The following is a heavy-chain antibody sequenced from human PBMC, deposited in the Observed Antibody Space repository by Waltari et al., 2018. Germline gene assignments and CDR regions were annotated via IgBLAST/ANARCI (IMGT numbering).Heavy chain of an antibody. Sequence: VQVVESGGDLVRPGGSLRLSCVASGFNFGNYWRNWVGQFPGKGLGWVAKIKGDGSEILCADSVKGRFTISRDNARNTLYVEMNNLRVEDTAVYFCATVRYWGQGTLVTVSS. V-gene: IGHV3-7*01. CDR1: GFNFGNYW. CDR3: ATVRY. CDR2: IKGDGSEI. J-gene: IGHJ4*02.